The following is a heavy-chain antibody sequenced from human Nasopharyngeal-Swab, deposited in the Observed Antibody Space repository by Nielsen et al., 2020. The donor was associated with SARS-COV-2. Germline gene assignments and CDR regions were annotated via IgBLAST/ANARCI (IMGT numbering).Heavy chain of an antibody. CDR3: ARDAPDYGSGAPPYDY. D-gene: IGHD3-10*01. V-gene: IGHV1-46*01. CDR2: INPSGGST. Sequence: ASVKVSCKASGYTFTSYYMHWVRQAPGQGLEWMGIINPSGGSTSYAQKFQGRVTMTRDTSTSTVYMELSSLRSEDTAVYYCARDAPDYGSGAPPYDYWGQGTLVTVSS. J-gene: IGHJ4*02. CDR1: GYTFTSYY.